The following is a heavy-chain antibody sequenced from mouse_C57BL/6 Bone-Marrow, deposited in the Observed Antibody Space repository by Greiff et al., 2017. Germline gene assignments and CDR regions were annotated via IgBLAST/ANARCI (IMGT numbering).Heavy chain of an antibody. J-gene: IGHJ1*03. CDR3: ARGSYYYGSSYWYFDV. CDR2: INPNNGGT. V-gene: IGHV1-26*01. Sequence: DVQLQQSGPELVKPGASVKISCKASGYTFTDYYMNWVKQSHGKSLEWIGDINPNNGGTSYNQKFKGKATLTVDKSSSTAYMELRSLTSEDSAVYYCARGSYYYGSSYWYFDVWGTGTTVTVSS. CDR1: GYTFTDYY. D-gene: IGHD1-1*01.